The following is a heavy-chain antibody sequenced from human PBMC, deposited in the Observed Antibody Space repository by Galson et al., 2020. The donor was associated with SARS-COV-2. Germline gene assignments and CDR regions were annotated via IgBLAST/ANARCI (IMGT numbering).Heavy chain of an antibody. CDR1: GGSIFSGGYS. CDR2: LYHTGTT. J-gene: IGHJ5*02. Sequence: SETLSLTCDVSGGSIFSGGYSWTWIRPPPGKGLEWIGYLYHTGTTYYNPSLKSRVTISEDRSKNHFSLRLNSVTAADTAVYYCARDPVAGTGWFDPWGQGTLVPVSS. D-gene: IGHD6-19*01. CDR3: ARDPVAGTGWFDP. V-gene: IGHV4-30-2*01.